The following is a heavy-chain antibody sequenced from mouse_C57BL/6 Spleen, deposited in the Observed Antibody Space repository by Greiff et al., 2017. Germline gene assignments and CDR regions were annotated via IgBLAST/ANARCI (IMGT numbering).Heavy chain of an antibody. D-gene: IGHD4-1*01. V-gene: IGHV5-6*01. CDR1: GFTFSSSG. CDR2: ISSGGSYT. CDR3: VRGTGTNWYFDV. Sequence: EVMLVESGGDLVKPGGSLKLSCAASGFTFSSSGMSWVRQTPDKRLEWVATISSGGSYTYYPNSVKGRFTISRDNAKNTLYLQMSSQKSEDTAMYYCVRGTGTNWYFDVWGTGTTVTVSS. J-gene: IGHJ1*03.